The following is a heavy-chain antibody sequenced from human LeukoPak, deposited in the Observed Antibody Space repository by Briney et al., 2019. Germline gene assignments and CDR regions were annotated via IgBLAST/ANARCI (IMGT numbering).Heavy chain of an antibody. CDR2: IYPADSDT. CDR3: ARHGAVAGTDY. CDR1: GYSLTSYW. V-gene: IGHV5-51*01. Sequence: GESLKISCKASGYSLTSYWIARVRQMPGKGLECMGLIYPADSDTRYSPSFQGQVTISADKSISTAYLQWSSLKASDTAMYYCARHGAVAGTDYWGQGTLVTVSS. D-gene: IGHD6-19*01. J-gene: IGHJ4*02.